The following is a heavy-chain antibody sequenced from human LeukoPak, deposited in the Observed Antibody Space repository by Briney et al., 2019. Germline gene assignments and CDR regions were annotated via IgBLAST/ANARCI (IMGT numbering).Heavy chain of an antibody. CDR3: ARASIEGGFDY. D-gene: IGHD2-21*01. CDR2: ISSSSSST. CDR1: GFTFSDYY. Sequence: GGSLRLSCAASGFTFSDYYMSWIRQAPGKGLEWVSYISSSSSSTNYADSVKGRFTISRDNAKNSLYLQMNSLRAEDTAVYYCARASIEGGFDYWGQGTLVTVSS. V-gene: IGHV3-11*05. J-gene: IGHJ4*02.